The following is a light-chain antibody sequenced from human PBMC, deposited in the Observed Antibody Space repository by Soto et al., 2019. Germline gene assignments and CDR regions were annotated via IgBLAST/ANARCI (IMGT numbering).Light chain of an antibody. CDR3: LQYSSHSWT. CDR2: DAS. Sequence: DIQMTQSPSSLSPSVGDRVTITCRASRSISDWLAWYQQKPGKAPERLIFDASNLKSGVSSRFSGSGSGTEFTLTISRLQPDDVATYYCLQYSSHSWTFGQGTKVDIK. V-gene: IGKV1-5*01. CDR1: RSISDW. J-gene: IGKJ1*01.